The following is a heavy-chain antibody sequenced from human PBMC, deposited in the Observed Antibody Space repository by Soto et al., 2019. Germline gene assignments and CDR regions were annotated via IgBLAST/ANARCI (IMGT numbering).Heavy chain of an antibody. V-gene: IGHV4-4*02. Sequence: PSETLSLTCAVSGASISSAHWWNLARQPPGKGLEWIGEIYHSGSTNYNPSLQSRVTVSIDKSKDQFSLSLSSVTAADTAIYYCASHLGATRGPFDFWGQGILVTVSS. D-gene: IGHD1-26*01. CDR1: GASISSAHW. J-gene: IGHJ4*02. CDR2: IYHSGST. CDR3: ASHLGATRGPFDF.